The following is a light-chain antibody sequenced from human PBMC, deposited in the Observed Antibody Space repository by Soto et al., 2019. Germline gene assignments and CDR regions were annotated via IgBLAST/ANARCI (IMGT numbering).Light chain of an antibody. CDR1: RSDVGGYNF. V-gene: IGLV2-11*01. J-gene: IGLJ1*01. CDR3: CSYAGTYAYV. Sequence: SPGQSVTISCTGTRSDVGGYNFVSWYQQYPGKAPKLMIYDVSKRPSGVPDRFSGSKSGNTASLTISGLQAEDEADYYCCSYAGTYAYVFGTGTKVTVL. CDR2: DVS.